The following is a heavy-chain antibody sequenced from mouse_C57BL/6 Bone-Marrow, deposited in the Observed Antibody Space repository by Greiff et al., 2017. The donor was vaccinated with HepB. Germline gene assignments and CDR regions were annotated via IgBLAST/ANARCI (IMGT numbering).Heavy chain of an antibody. D-gene: IGHD1-1*01. CDR3: ARCPHYYGSHYAMDY. CDR1: GYTLTSYG. Sequence: QVQLQQSGAELARPGASVKLSCKASGYTLTSYGISWVKQRTGQGLEWIGEIYPRSGNTYYNEKFKGKATLTADKSSSTAYMELRSLTSEDSAVYFCARCPHYYGSHYAMDYWGQGTSVTVSS. V-gene: IGHV1-81*01. CDR2: IYPRSGNT. J-gene: IGHJ4*01.